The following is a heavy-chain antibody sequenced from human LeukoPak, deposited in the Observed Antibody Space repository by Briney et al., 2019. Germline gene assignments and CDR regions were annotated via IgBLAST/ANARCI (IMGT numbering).Heavy chain of an antibody. D-gene: IGHD6-19*01. CDR3: ARDSIAVAGYYYGMDV. J-gene: IGHJ6*02. V-gene: IGHV3-48*03. CDR1: GFTFSSYE. CDR2: ISSSGSTI. Sequence: GGSLRLSCAASGFTFSSYEMNWVRQAPGKGLEWVSYISSSGSTIYYADSVKGRFTISRDNAKNSLYLQMNSLRAEDTAVYYCARDSIAVAGYYYGMDVWGQGTTVTVSS.